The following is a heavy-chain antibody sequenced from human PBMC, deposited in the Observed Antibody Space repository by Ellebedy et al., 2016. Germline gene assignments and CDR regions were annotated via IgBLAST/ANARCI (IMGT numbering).Heavy chain of an antibody. CDR1: GFSFSGHG. D-gene: IGHD4-23*01. J-gene: IGHJ4*02. CDR3: ARDLYGGNSGGDLDY. V-gene: IGHV3-30*02. Sequence: GESLKISXAASGFSFSGHGMHWVRQAPGKGLEWVASIWADGSHTYYPDSVKGRFTISRDNSKNTLYLQMNSLRADDTAVYYCARDLYGGNSGGDLDYWGQGTLVTVSS. CDR2: IWADGSHT.